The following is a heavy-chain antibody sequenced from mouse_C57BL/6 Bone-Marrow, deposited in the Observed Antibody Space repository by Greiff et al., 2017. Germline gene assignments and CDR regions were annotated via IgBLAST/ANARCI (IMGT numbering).Heavy chain of an antibody. CDR1: GYTFTSYW. CDR3: ANDYYDSSYRYFDV. V-gene: IGHV1-52*01. D-gene: IGHD1-1*01. J-gene: IGHJ1*03. Sequence: VQLQQPGAELVRPGSSVKLSCKASGYTFTSYWMHWVKQRPIQGLEWIGNIDPSDSETHYNQKFKDKATLTVDKSSSTAYMQLSSLTSEDAAVYYCANDYYDSSYRYFDVWGTGTTVTVSS. CDR2: IDPSDSET.